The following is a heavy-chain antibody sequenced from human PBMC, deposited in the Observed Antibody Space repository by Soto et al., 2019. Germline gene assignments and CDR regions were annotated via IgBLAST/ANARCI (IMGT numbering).Heavy chain of an antibody. D-gene: IGHD4-17*01. CDR1: GYTFTSYA. Sequence: ASVKVSCKASGYTFTSYAMHWVRQAPGRRLEWMGWINAGNGNTKYSQKFQGRVTITRDTSASTAYMELSSLRSEDTAVYYCARAFLTVNTHAYYYCGMDVWGQATSATVSS. J-gene: IGHJ6*02. CDR3: ARAFLTVNTHAYYYCGMDV. CDR2: INAGNGNT. V-gene: IGHV1-3*01.